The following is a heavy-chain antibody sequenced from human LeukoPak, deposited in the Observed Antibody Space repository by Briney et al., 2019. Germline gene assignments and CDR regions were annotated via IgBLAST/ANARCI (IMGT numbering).Heavy chain of an antibody. Sequence: SETLSLTCTVSGGSVSRYYSSWIRRPPGGGLEWIAYLSHSGSSDSNPSPTSRVTTLVDTSKNQFSLKLTSVTAADTAVYYCARQNFVVVTAIRIFDYWGQGTPVTVSS. J-gene: IGHJ4*02. D-gene: IGHD2-21*02. CDR1: GGSVSRYY. CDR3: ARQNFVVVTAIRIFDY. V-gene: IGHV4-59*08. CDR2: LSHSGSS.